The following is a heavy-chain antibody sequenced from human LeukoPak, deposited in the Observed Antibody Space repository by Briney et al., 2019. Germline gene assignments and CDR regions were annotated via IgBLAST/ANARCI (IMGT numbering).Heavy chain of an antibody. J-gene: IGHJ5*02. V-gene: IGHV4-39*01. Sequence: SETLSLTCTVSGGSISSSSYYWGWIRQPPGKGLEWIGSIYYSGSTYYKPSLKSRVTISVDTPQNQFSLKLRSVTAADTAVYYCARLGVPAVMGDWFDPWGQGTLVTVSS. D-gene: IGHD2-2*01. CDR3: ARLGVPAVMGDWFDP. CDR1: GGSISSSSYY. CDR2: IYYSGST.